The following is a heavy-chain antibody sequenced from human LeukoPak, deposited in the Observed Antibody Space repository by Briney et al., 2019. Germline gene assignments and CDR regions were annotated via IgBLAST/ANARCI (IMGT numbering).Heavy chain of an antibody. Sequence: ASVKVSCKASGYSFTDYYMHWVRQAPGKGLEWMGWTNPDSGGTSSAQKFQGRVTMTRYTSISTAYMELSRLTSDDTAVYFCTRRAYGNGRENFDFWGQGTLVTVSS. CDR3: TRRAYGNGRENFDF. D-gene: IGHD5-12*01. V-gene: IGHV1-2*02. CDR1: GYSFTDYY. CDR2: TNPDSGGT. J-gene: IGHJ4*02.